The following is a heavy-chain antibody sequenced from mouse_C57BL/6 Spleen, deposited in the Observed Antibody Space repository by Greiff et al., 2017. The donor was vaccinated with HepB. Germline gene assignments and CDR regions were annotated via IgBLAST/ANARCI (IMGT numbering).Heavy chain of an antibody. J-gene: IGHJ3*01. CDR2: IDPENGDT. V-gene: IGHV14-4*01. Sequence: EVQLQQSGAELVRPGASVKLSCTASGFNIKDDYMHWVKQRPEQGLEWIGWIDPENGDTEYASKFQGKATITADTSSNTTYLQLSSLASEDNACYYCNTYDYWFAYWGQGTLVTVSA. CDR3: NTYDYWFAY. D-gene: IGHD2-4*01. CDR1: GFNIKDDY.